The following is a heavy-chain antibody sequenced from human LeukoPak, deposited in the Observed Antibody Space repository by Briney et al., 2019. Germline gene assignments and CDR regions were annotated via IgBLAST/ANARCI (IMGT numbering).Heavy chain of an antibody. D-gene: IGHD3-22*01. CDR3: ARGRYDSSGYYPRTFGS. J-gene: IGHJ4*02. Sequence: PSETLSLTCAVSGGSFSGYYWSWIRQPPGKGLEWIGEINHSGSTNYNPSLKSRVTISVDTSKNQFSLKLSSVTAADTAVYYCARGRYDSSGYYPRTFGSWGQGTLVTVSS. CDR1: GGSFSGYY. V-gene: IGHV4-34*01. CDR2: INHSGST.